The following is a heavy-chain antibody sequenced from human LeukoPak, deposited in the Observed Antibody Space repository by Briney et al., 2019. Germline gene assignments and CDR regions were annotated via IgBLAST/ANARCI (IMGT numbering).Heavy chain of an antibody. V-gene: IGHV3-30-3*01. CDR1: GFTFSSYA. Sequence: GGSLRLSCAASGFTFSSYAMHWVRQAPGKGLEWVAVIPYDGSNKYYADSVKGRFTISRDNSKNTLYLQMNSLRAEDTAVYYCAREEGGGATTILDWGQGTLVTVSS. CDR2: IPYDGSNK. CDR3: AREEGGGATTILD. D-gene: IGHD1-26*01. J-gene: IGHJ4*02.